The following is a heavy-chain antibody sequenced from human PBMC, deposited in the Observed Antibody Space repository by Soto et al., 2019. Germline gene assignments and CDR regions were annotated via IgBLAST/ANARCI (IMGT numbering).Heavy chain of an antibody. Sequence: PSDTLSLTCPVSGDSISSSNSFWGWIRQPPGKGLEWIGTIFYSGSTYYNPSLKSRVTISVDTSKNQFSLKLTSVTAADTALYYCARRYGWLYFDYWGQGSLVTVS. J-gene: IGHJ4*02. D-gene: IGHD6-19*01. CDR2: IFYSGST. CDR3: ARRYGWLYFDY. V-gene: IGHV4-39*01. CDR1: GDSISSSNSF.